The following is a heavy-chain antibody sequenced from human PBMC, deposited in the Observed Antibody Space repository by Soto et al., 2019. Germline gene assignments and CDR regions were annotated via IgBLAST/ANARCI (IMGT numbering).Heavy chain of an antibody. D-gene: IGHD1-26*01. Sequence: GGSMRLSCVASGFTFSSYGMHWVRQAPGKGLEWVAVISYDGSNKYYADSVKGRFTISRDNSKNTLYLQMNSLRAEDTAVYYCAKDWERGYNTPLYGMDVWGQGTTVTVSS. CDR3: AKDWERGYNTPLYGMDV. J-gene: IGHJ6*02. CDR2: ISYDGSNK. CDR1: GFTFSSYG. V-gene: IGHV3-30*18.